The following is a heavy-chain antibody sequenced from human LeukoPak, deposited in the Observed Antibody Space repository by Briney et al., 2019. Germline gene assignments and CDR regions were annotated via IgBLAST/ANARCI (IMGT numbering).Heavy chain of an antibody. CDR1: GGTFSSYA. D-gene: IGHD3-10*01. V-gene: IGHV1-69*13. Sequence: ASVKVSCKASGGTFSSYAISWVRQAPGQGLEWMGGIIPIFGTANYAQKFQGRVTITADESTSTAYMELSSPRSEDTAVYYCASYGSGSYSRGPLYYFDYWGQGTLVTVSS. J-gene: IGHJ4*02. CDR3: ASYGSGSYSRGPLYYFDY. CDR2: IIPIFGTA.